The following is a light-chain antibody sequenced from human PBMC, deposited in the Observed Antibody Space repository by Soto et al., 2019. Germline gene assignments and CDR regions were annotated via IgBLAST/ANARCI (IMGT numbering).Light chain of an antibody. CDR1: QSVSSS. CDR3: QQYKNWPPEYT. Sequence: EIVMTQSPATLSVSPGERATLSCRASQSVSSSLAWYQQKPGQAPRLLIYGASTRATGIPARFSGSGSGTEFTLTISSLQSEDFVVYYCQQYKNWPPEYTFGQGTKLEIK. CDR2: GAS. J-gene: IGKJ2*01. V-gene: IGKV3-15*01.